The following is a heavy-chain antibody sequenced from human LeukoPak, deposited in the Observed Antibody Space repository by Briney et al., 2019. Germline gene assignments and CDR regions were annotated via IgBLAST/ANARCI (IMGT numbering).Heavy chain of an antibody. V-gene: IGHV3-7*01. CDR1: GFTFSNFW. J-gene: IGHJ4*02. D-gene: IGHD5-12*01. Sequence: GGSLRLSCTASGFTFSNFWMGWVRQAPGKGLEWVANIKQDETEKFYLGSVKGRFTISRDNAKNSVYLQMKSLSADDTAVYYCAIFGGYSGYDLFDYWGQGALVTVSS. CDR3: AIFGGYSGYDLFDY. CDR2: IKQDETEK.